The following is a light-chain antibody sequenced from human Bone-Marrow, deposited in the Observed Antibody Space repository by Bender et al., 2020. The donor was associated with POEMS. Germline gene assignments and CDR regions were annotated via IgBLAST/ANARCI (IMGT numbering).Light chain of an antibody. Sequence: QSALTQPASVSGSPGQSITISCTGTSSDVGHSNLVSWYQQHPGKVPKVIIYEGRKRPSGVANRFSGSKAGNTASLTISGLQAEDEADYYCCLYTKTNPYVCATGTKVTVL. V-gene: IGLV2-23*01. CDR3: CLYTKTNPYV. J-gene: IGLJ1*01. CDR1: SSDVGHSNL. CDR2: EGR.